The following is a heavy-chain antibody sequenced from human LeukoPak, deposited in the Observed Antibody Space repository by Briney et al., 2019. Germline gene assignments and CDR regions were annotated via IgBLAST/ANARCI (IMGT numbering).Heavy chain of an antibody. J-gene: IGHJ6*04. CDR1: GGSFIGYY. V-gene: IGHV4-34*01. CDR2: INHSGST. Sequence: SETLSLTCAVYGGSFIGYYWSWIRQPPGKGLEWIGEINHSGSTNYNPSLKSRLTISVDTSKNQFSLKLNSVTAADTAVYYCAGPSGRGLRERLSLDVWGKGTTVTVSS. CDR3: AGPSGRGLRERLSLDV. D-gene: IGHD3/OR15-3a*01.